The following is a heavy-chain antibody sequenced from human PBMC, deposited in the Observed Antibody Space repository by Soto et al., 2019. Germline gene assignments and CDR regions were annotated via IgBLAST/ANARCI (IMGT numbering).Heavy chain of an antibody. CDR2: FYNSGNT. Sequence: WTWIRQPPGMGLEWIGCFYNSGNTNYNPSLKSRVTISVDTSNNQFSLRVNSVTAADTAVYYCASTKQWLAFDYWGQGALVTVSS. V-gene: IGHV4-59*01. CDR3: ASTKQWLAFDY. D-gene: IGHD6-19*01. J-gene: IGHJ4*02.